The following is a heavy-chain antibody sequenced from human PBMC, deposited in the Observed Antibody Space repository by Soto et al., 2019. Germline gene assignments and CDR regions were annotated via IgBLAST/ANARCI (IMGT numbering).Heavy chain of an antibody. CDR1: GDSVSSNSAA. Sequence: SQTLSLTCAISGDSVSSNSAAWNWIRQSPSRGLEWLGRTYYRSKWYNDYAVSVKSRITINPDTSKNQFSLQLNSVTPEDTAVYYCARDRKNSLPTVAAYYYYYGMDVWGQGTTVTVSS. J-gene: IGHJ6*02. V-gene: IGHV6-1*01. CDR3: ARDRKNSLPTVAAYYYYYGMDV. D-gene: IGHD6-19*01. CDR2: TYYRSKWYN.